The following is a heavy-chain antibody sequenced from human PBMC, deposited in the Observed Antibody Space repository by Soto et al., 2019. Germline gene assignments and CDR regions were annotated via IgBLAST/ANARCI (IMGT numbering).Heavy chain of an antibody. D-gene: IGHD2-15*01. CDR1: GYTFTSYG. V-gene: IGHV1-18*01. J-gene: IGHJ3*02. CDR2: ISAYNGNT. Sequence: ASVKVSCKASGYTFTSYGISWVRQAPGQGLEWMGWISAYNGNTNYAQKLQGRVTMTTDTSTSTAYMELRSLRSDDTAVYYCARDRRGEYCSGGRCYSAIWGQGTMVTVSS. CDR3: ARDRRGEYCSGGRCYSAI.